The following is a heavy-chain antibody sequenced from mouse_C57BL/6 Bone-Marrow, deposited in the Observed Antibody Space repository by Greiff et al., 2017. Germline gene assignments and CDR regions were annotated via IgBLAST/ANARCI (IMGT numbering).Heavy chain of an antibody. Sequence: EVKLVESGEGLVKPGGSLKLSCAASGFTFSSYAMSWVRQTPEKRLEWVAYISSGGDYIYYADTVKGRFTISRDNARNTLYLQMSSLKSEDTAMYYCTRDSYGYGVPYAMDYWGQGTSVTVSS. CDR3: TRDSYGYGVPYAMDY. J-gene: IGHJ4*01. V-gene: IGHV5-9-1*02. D-gene: IGHD2-2*01. CDR2: ISSGGDYI. CDR1: GFTFSSYA.